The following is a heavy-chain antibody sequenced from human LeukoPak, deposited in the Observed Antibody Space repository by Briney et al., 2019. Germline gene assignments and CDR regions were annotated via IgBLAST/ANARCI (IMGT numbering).Heavy chain of an antibody. D-gene: IGHD3-3*02. CDR3: ARSHFRPSGYYYMDV. V-gene: IGHV4-61*02. CDR2: IYTSGST. J-gene: IGHJ6*03. CDR1: GGSISSGSYY. Sequence: PSETLSLTCTVSGGSISSGSYYWSWIRQPAGKGLEWIGRIYTSGSTNYTPSLKSRVTISVDTSKNQFSLELSSVTAADTAVYYCARSHFRPSGYYYMDVWGKGTTVTVSS.